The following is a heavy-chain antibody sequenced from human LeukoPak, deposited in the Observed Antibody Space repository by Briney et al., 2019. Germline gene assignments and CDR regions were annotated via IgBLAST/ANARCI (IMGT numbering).Heavy chain of an antibody. V-gene: IGHV4-34*01. J-gene: IGHJ4*02. CDR3: ARGLWFGELFS. CDR2: INHSGST. CDR1: GGSFSGYY. D-gene: IGHD3-10*01. Sequence: PSETLSLTCAAYGGSFSGYYWSWIRQPPGKGLEWIGEINHSGSTNYNPSLKSRVTISVDTSKNQFSLKLSSVTAADTAVYYCARGLWFGELFSWGQGTLVTVSS.